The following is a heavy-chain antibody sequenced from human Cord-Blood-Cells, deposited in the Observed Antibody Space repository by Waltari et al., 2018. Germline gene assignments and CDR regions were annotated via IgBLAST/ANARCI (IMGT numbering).Heavy chain of an antibody. Sequence: QVQLQESGPGLVKPSETLSLTCTVSGGSISSYYWSWLRQPAGKGLEWIGRIYTSGSTNYNPSLKSRVTMSVDTSKNQFSLKLSSVTAADTAVYYCARDSPEYYDFWSGYYYFDYWGQGTLVTVSS. D-gene: IGHD3-3*01. J-gene: IGHJ4*02. CDR1: GGSISSYY. CDR3: ARDSPEYYDFWSGYYYFDY. V-gene: IGHV4-4*07. CDR2: IYTSGST.